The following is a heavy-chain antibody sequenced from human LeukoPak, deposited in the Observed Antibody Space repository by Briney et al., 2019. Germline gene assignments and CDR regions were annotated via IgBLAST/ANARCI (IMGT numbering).Heavy chain of an antibody. CDR2: INHSGST. CDR3: AMTTRDGYSVFDY. J-gene: IGHJ4*02. Sequence: SETLSLTWAVYGGSFSGYYWSWIRQPAGKGLEWIGEINHSGSTNYNPSLKSRVTISVDTSKNQFSLKLSSVTAADTAVYYCAMTTRDGYSVFDYWGQGTLVTVSS. CDR1: GGSFSGYY. D-gene: IGHD5-24*01. V-gene: IGHV4-34*01.